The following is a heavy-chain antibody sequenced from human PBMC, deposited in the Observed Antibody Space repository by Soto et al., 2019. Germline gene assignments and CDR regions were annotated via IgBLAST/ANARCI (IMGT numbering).Heavy chain of an antibody. CDR2: INAGNGNT. D-gene: IGHD6-19*01. Sequence: GASVKVSCKASGYTFTTYAMHWVRQAPGQRLEWMGWINAGNGNTKYSQKFQGRVTITRDTSASTVYMELSSLRSEDTAVYYCARDLPALGGWYPAWGQGTLVTVSS. CDR1: GYTFTTYA. J-gene: IGHJ5*02. CDR3: ARDLPALGGWYPA. V-gene: IGHV1-3*01.